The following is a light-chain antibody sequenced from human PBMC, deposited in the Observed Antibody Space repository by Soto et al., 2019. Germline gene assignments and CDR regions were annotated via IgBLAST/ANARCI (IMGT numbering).Light chain of an antibody. CDR2: KAS. CDR1: QRISRW. V-gene: IGKV1-5*03. J-gene: IGKJ5*01. CDR3: QQYSVFPPT. Sequence: DVQMTHIRSTLSASVADRVTVTCRASQRISRWLAWYQQKPGKAPKLLIYKASSLESGVPSRFSGSGSGTDFTLTINSLQPEDFATYYCQQYSVFPPTFGQGTRLEN.